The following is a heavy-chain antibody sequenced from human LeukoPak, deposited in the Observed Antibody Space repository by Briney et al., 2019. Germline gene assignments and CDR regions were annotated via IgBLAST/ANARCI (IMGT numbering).Heavy chain of an antibody. V-gene: IGHV5-51*01. J-gene: IGHJ4*02. D-gene: IGHD6-6*01. CDR1: GYSFTSYW. CDR3: ARGHQIEYSSSPPFDY. Sequence: KYGESLKISFKGSGYSFTSYWIGLVRQMPGKGLEWMGIIYPGDSDTRYSPSFQGQVTIPADKSISTAYLQWSSLKAADTAMYYCARGHQIEYSSSPPFDYWGQGTLVTVSS. CDR2: IYPGDSDT.